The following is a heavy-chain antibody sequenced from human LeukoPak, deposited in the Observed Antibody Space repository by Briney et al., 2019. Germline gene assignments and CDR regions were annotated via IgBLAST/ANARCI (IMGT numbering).Heavy chain of an antibody. CDR2: ISGSGGST. CDR3: AKVGSSGWYPGYFDY. J-gene: IGHJ4*02. D-gene: IGHD6-19*01. CDR1: GFTFSSYA. Sequence: GGSLRLSCAASGFTFSSYAMSWVRQAPGKGLEWVSAISGSGGSTYYADSVKGRFTISRDNSKNTLYLQMNSLRAEDTAVYYCAKVGSSGWYPGYFDYWGQGTLVTVSS. V-gene: IGHV3-23*01.